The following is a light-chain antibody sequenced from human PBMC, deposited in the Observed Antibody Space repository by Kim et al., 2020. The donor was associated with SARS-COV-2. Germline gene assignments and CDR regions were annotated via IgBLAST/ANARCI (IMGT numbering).Light chain of an antibody. CDR2: DAS. CDR3: QHDGNVPPYT. CDR1: QDINKY. V-gene: IGKV1-33*01. Sequence: DIQMTQSPSSLSASVGDRVTITCQASQDINKYLNWYQQKPGKAPKLLIYDASNLETGVPSRFSGSGSETHFTFTISSLQPEDIGTYYCQHDGNVPPYTFGQGTKLEI. J-gene: IGKJ2*01.